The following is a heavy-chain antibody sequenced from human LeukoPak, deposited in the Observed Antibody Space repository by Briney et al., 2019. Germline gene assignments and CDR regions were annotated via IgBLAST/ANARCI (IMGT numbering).Heavy chain of an antibody. CDR3: ASNRPSQQLVLAFDI. J-gene: IGHJ3*02. CDR2: IYYSGST. Sequence: SETLSLTCTVSGCSISSGGYYWSWIRQPPGKGLEWIGYIYYSGSTYYNPSLKSRVTISVDTSKNQFSLKLSSVTAADTAVYYFASNRPSQQLVLAFDIWGQGTMVTVSS. CDR1: GCSISSGGYY. V-gene: IGHV4-30-4*01. D-gene: IGHD6-13*01.